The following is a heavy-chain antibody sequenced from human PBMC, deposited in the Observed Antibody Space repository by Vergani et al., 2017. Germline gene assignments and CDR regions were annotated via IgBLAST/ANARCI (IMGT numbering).Heavy chain of an antibody. CDR2: IYYSGST. CDR3: ARVGAPDAFDI. J-gene: IGHJ3*02. V-gene: IGHV4-59*12. CDR1: GGSISSYY. D-gene: IGHD3-16*01. Sequence: QVQLQESGPGLVKPSETLSLTCTVSGGSISSYYWSWIRQPPGKGLEWIGYIYYSGSTYYNPSLKSRVTISVDTSKNQFSLKLSSVTAADTAVYYCARVGAPDAFDIWGQGTMVTVSS.